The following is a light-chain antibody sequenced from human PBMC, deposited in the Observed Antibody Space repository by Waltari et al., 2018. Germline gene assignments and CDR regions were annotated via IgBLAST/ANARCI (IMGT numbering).Light chain of an antibody. CDR1: NSADGMYNL. Sequence: QSALTQPTSVSGSPAQSITIPCTGPNSADGMYNLGSWYQQHPGKAPKLTLYEVTKRPSRVPNRFSGSKSGNTASLTISGLQAEDEADYYCSSYAGGSTVIFGGGTKVTVL. CDR2: EVT. V-gene: IGLV2-23*02. J-gene: IGLJ2*01. CDR3: SSYAGGSTVI.